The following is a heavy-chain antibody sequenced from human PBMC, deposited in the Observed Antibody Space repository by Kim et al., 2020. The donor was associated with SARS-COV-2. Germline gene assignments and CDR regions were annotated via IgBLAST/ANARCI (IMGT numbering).Heavy chain of an antibody. J-gene: IGHJ4*02. V-gene: IGHV3-9*01. CDR1: GFTFGDYA. Sequence: GGSLRLSCAASGFTFGDYAMHWVRQAPGKGLEWVSGISWNSGSIGYADSVKGRFTISRDNAKNSLYLQMNSLRAEDTALYYCAKVQESSGVPSFDYWGQGTLVTVSS. D-gene: IGHD6-19*01. CDR2: ISWNSGSI. CDR3: AKVQESSGVPSFDY.